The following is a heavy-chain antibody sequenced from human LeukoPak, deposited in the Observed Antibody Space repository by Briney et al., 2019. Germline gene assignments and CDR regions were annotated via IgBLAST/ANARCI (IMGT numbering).Heavy chain of an antibody. Sequence: ASVKVSCKASGYTFTSYDIKWVRQATGQGLEWMGWMNPNSGNTGYAQKFQGRVTMTRNTSITTAYMELSSLRSDDTAIYYCARRTYYYGMDVWGQGTTVSVPS. D-gene: IGHD1-14*01. CDR1: GYTFTSYD. CDR3: ARRTYYYGMDV. CDR2: MNPNSGNT. J-gene: IGHJ6*02. V-gene: IGHV1-8*01.